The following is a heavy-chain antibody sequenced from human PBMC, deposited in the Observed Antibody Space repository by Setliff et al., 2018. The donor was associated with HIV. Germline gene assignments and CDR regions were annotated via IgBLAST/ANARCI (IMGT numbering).Heavy chain of an antibody. CDR3: ARRDGYSYGFYFDY. V-gene: IGHV4-39*01. J-gene: IGHJ4*02. CDR2: IYYSGST. CDR1: GGSISTSY. Sequence: PSETLSLTCTVSGGSISTSYWNWIRQPPGKGLEWIGTIYYSGSTYYNPSLKSRLTISVDTSKNQFSLKLSSVTAADTAVYYCARRDGYSYGFYFDYWGQGTLVTVSS. D-gene: IGHD5-18*01.